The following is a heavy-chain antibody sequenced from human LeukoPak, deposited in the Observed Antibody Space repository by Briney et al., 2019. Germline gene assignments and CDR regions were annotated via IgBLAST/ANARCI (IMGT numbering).Heavy chain of an antibody. D-gene: IGHD3-10*01. V-gene: IGHV3-21*01. CDR2: ISSSSSYI. CDR1: GFTFSSYS. J-gene: IGHJ4*02. CDR3: ASLVVRGVKD. Sequence: GGSLRLSCAASGFTFSSYSMNWVRQAPGKGLEWVSSISSSSSYIYYADSVKGRFTISRDNAKNSLYLQMTSLRAEDTAVYYCASLVVRGVKDWAQRTLVTVSS.